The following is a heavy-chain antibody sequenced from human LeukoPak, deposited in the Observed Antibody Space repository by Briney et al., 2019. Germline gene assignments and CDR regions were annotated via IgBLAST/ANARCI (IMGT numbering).Heavy chain of an antibody. V-gene: IGHV3-20*01. J-gene: IGHJ4*02. D-gene: IGHD1-7*01. CDR3: ARKGLGGELGGFDS. CDR1: GGSLSGYY. Sequence: PSETLSLTCGVYGGSLSGYYWSWIRQPPGKGLEWVSGTNRRGDITGYADFVKGRFTISRDNAKNSLYLQMNSLRVEDTALYHCARKGLGGELGGFDSWGQGTLVTVSS. CDR2: TNRRGDIT.